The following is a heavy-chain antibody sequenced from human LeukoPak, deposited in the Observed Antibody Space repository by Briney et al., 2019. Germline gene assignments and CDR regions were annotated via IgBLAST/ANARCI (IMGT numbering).Heavy chain of an antibody. CDR3: ARGLYYYDSNGRTPYDY. J-gene: IGHJ4*02. CDR1: GYTFISYD. V-gene: IGHV1-8*01. D-gene: IGHD3-22*01. CDR2: MNPNSGIT. Sequence: ASVKVSCKASGYTFISYDINWVRQATGQGLEWMGWMNPNSGITGYAQKFQGRVSMTRNTSIGTAYMELSSLKSGDTAVYYCARGLYYYDSNGRTPYDYWGQGTLVTVSS.